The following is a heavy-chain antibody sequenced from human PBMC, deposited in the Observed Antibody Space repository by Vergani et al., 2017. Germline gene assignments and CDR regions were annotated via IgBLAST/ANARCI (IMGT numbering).Heavy chain of an antibody. J-gene: IGHJ5*02. D-gene: IGHD4-17*01. CDR1: GVSIGSSSYY. V-gene: IGHV4-39*01. Sequence: QLQLQESGPGLVKPSETLSLTCTVSGVSIGSSSYYWGWIRQPPGKGLEWIGSIYYSGSTYYNPSLKSRVTISVDTSKNQFSLKLSSVTAADTAVYYCARHFYGDYDWFDPWGQGTLVTVSS. CDR3: ARHFYGDYDWFDP. CDR2: IYYSGST.